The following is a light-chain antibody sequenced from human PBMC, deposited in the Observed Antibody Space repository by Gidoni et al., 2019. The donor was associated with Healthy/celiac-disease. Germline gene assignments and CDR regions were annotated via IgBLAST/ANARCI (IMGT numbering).Light chain of an antibody. CDR3: AAWDDSLNVVV. J-gene: IGLJ2*01. CDR2: RNN. CDR1: SSNIGSNT. V-gene: IGLV1-44*01. Sequence: QSVLTQPPSASGTPGQRVTISCSGSSSNIGSNTVNWYQQLPGLAPKLLIYRNNQRPSCVPDRFSGSKSGTSASLAISGLQSEDEADYYCAAWDDSLNVVVFGGGTKLTVL.